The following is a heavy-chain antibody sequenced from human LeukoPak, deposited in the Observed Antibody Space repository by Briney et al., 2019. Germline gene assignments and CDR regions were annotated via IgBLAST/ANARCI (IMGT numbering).Heavy chain of an antibody. Sequence: GGSLRLSCAASGFTFSSYAMRWVRQAPGKGLEWVSAISGSGGSTYYADSVKGRFTISRDNSKNTLYLQMNSLRAEDTAVYYCARVSGGSRQQLEPNFDYWGQGTLVTVSS. CDR1: GFTFSSYA. J-gene: IGHJ4*02. CDR2: ISGSGGST. CDR3: ARVSGGSRQQLEPNFDY. V-gene: IGHV3-23*01. D-gene: IGHD6-13*01.